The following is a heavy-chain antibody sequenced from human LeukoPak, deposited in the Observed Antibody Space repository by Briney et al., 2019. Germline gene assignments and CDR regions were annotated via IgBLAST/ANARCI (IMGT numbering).Heavy chain of an antibody. V-gene: IGHV3-23*01. CDR1: GFTFSSYA. Sequence: GGSLRLSCAASGFTFSSYAMSWVRQAPGKGREWVSAISGSGGSTYYADSVKGRFTISRDNSKNTLYLQMNSLRAEDTAVYYCAKDRTVRGVIPNWFDPWGQGTLVTVSS. J-gene: IGHJ5*02. CDR2: ISGSGGST. D-gene: IGHD3-10*01. CDR3: AKDRTVRGVIPNWFDP.